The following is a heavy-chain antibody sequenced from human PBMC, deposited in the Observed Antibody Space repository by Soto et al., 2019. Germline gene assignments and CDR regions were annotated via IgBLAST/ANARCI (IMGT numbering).Heavy chain of an antibody. V-gene: IGHV3-30-3*01. CDR2: ISYDGSNK. Sequence: PGGSLRLSCASSGFTFSSYAMHCFRQAPGKGLEWVAVISYDGSNKYYADSVKGRFTISRDNSKNTLYLQMNSLRAEDTAVYYCARDPSYYYDSSGPYFQHWGQGTLVTVSS. CDR1: GFTFSSYA. CDR3: ARDPSYYYDSSGPYFQH. D-gene: IGHD3-22*01. J-gene: IGHJ1*01.